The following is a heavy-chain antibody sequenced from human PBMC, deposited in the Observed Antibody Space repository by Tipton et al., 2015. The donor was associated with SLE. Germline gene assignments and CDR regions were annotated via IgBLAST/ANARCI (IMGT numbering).Heavy chain of an antibody. J-gene: IGHJ3*02. V-gene: IGHV4-59*12. Sequence: TLSLTCSISGGSISGYYWSWIRQPPGRGLEWIAYISYGGITNYNPSLNGRLTISADTSKNQFSLKLISVTAADTAVYYCAREYSSSSGRAFDIWGQGTMVTVSS. CDR3: AREYSSSSGRAFDI. CDR1: GGSISGYY. CDR2: ISYGGIT. D-gene: IGHD6-6*01.